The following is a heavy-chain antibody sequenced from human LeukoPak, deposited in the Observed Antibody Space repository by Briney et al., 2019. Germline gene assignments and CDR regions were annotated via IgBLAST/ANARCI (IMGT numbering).Heavy chain of an antibody. CDR1: GFSFGSYG. CDR2: ISYDGSNK. Sequence: GGSLRLSCAASGFSFGSYGMHWVRQAPGKGLEWVAVISYDGSNKYYADSVKGRFTISRDNSKNTLYLQMNSLRAEDTAVYYCARVPYCSGGSCYSGILNYWGQGTLVTVSS. J-gene: IGHJ4*02. CDR3: ARVPYCSGGSCYSGILNY. D-gene: IGHD2-15*01. V-gene: IGHV3-30*19.